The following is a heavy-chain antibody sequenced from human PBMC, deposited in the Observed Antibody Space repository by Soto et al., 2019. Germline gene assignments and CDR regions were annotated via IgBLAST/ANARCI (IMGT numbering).Heavy chain of an antibody. CDR3: ARDGYDILTGTLDY. Sequence: ASVKVSYKASGYTFTSYAMHWVRQAPGQRLEWMGWINAGNGNTKYSQKFQGRVTITRDTSASTAYMELSSLRSEDTAVYYCARDGYDILTGTLDYWGQGTLVTVSS. V-gene: IGHV1-3*01. CDR2: INAGNGNT. D-gene: IGHD3-9*01. J-gene: IGHJ4*02. CDR1: GYTFTSYA.